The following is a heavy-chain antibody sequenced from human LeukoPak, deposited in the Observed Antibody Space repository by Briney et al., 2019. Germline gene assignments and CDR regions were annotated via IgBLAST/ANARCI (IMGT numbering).Heavy chain of an antibody. CDR2: IYTDGST. Sequence: PGGSLRLSCAASGFTFSSSAMSWVRQVPGKGLEWVSVIYTDGSTYYADSVKGRFTISRDISRNTVHLQMNSLRAGDTAVYYCARDPHGYNSYFDYWGQGTLVTVSS. D-gene: IGHD5-24*01. V-gene: IGHV3-53*01. CDR3: ARDPHGYNSYFDY. CDR1: GFTFSSSA. J-gene: IGHJ4*02.